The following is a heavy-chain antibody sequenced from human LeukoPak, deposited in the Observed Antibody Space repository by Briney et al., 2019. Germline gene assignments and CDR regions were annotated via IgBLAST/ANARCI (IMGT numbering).Heavy chain of an antibody. CDR3: ARDSSTVTGDAFDI. CDR2: IYYSGST. Sequence: LETLSLTCTVSGGSISIYYWNWIRQPPGKGLEWIGYIYYSGSTNYNPSLQSRVTISVDTSKNQFSLKLISVTAADTAVYYCARDSSTVTGDAFDIWGQGTMVTVSS. D-gene: IGHD4-17*01. CDR1: GGSISIYY. V-gene: IGHV4-59*01. J-gene: IGHJ3*02.